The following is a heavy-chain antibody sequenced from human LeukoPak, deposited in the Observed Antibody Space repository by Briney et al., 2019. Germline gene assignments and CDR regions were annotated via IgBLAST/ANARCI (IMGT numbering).Heavy chain of an antibody. D-gene: IGHD6-19*01. Sequence: GGSLRLSCAASGFTFSSYSMNWVRQAPGKGLEWVSYISSSSSTIYYADSVKGRFTISRDNAKNSLYLQMNSLRAEDTAVYYCARGPSSGWYYFDYWGQGTLVTVSS. J-gene: IGHJ4*02. V-gene: IGHV3-48*01. CDR1: GFTFSSYS. CDR3: ARGPSSGWYYFDY. CDR2: ISSSSSTI.